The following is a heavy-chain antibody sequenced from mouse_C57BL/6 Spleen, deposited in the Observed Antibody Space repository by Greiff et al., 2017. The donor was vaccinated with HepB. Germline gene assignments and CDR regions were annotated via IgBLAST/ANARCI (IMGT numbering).Heavy chain of an antibody. D-gene: IGHD1-1*01. CDR2: IYPGDGAT. Sequence: QVQLQQSGPELVKPGASVKISCKASGYAFSSSWMNWVKQRPGKGLEWIGRIYPGDGATNYNGKFKGKATLTADKSSSTAYMQLSSLTSEYSAVYFCAREGVTTVVAYYAMDYWGQGTSVTVSS. CDR1: GYAFSSSW. J-gene: IGHJ4*01. CDR3: AREGVTTVVAYYAMDY. V-gene: IGHV1-82*01.